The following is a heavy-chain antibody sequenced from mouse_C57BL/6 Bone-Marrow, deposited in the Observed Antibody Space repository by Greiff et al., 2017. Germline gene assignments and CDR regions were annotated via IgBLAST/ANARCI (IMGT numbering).Heavy chain of an antibody. Sequence: VKLVESGAELVKPGASVKISCKASGYAFSSYWMNWVKQRPGKGLEWIGQIYPGDGDTNYNGKFKGKATLTADKSSSTAYMQLSSLTSEDSAVYFCAREVDYYGRDYWGQGTTLTVSS. CDR1: GYAFSSYW. V-gene: IGHV1-80*01. J-gene: IGHJ2*01. CDR2: IYPGDGDT. D-gene: IGHD1-1*01. CDR3: AREVDYYGRDY.